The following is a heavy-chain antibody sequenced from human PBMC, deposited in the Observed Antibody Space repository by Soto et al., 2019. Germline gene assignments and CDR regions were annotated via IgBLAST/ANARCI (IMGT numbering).Heavy chain of an antibody. CDR2: ISGSGGST. J-gene: IGHJ4*02. CDR3: AKLGVLRYFDWLSEADY. V-gene: IGHV3-23*01. D-gene: IGHD3-9*01. CDR1: GFTFSSYA. Sequence: GGSLRLSCAASGFTFSSYAMSWVRQAPGKGLEWVSAISGSGGSTYYADSVKGRFTISRDNSKNTLYLQMNSLRAEDTAVYYCAKLGVLRYFDWLSEADYWGQGTLVTVSS.